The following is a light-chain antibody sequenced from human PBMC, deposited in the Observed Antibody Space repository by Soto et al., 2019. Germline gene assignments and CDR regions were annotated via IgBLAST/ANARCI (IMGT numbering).Light chain of an antibody. V-gene: IGKV3-15*01. Sequence: ERGMTQSPATLFVSPGERATRACRASQSVSSNLAWYQQKPGQAPRLLIYGASTRATGIPARFSGSGSGTEFTLTISSLQSEDFAVYYCQQYNNWLRTFGQGTKVEIK. J-gene: IGKJ1*01. CDR1: QSVSSN. CDR3: QQYNNWLRT. CDR2: GAS.